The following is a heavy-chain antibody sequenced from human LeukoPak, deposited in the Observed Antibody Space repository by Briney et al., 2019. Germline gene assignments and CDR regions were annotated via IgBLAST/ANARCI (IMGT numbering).Heavy chain of an antibody. CDR2: IYTSGTT. V-gene: IGHV4-4*07. CDR1: GGSISSYY. D-gene: IGHD6-19*01. CDR3: ARDKGGGWYSDAFDI. J-gene: IGHJ3*02. Sequence: PSETLSLTCAVSGGSISSYYWSWIRQPAGKGLEWIGRIYTSGTTNYNPSLKSRVTMSVDTSKNQFSLNLNSVTAADTAVYYCARDKGGGWYSDAFDIWGQGTMVTVSS.